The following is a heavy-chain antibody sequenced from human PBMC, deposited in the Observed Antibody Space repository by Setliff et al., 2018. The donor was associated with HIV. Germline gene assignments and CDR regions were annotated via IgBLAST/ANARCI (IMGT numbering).Heavy chain of an antibody. CDR2: ISYDGSNK. CDR3: ARSATNYNYYYYGMDV. Sequence: GGSLRLSCAASGFTFSSYAMHWVRQAPGKGLEWVAVISYDGSNKYYADSVKGRFTISRDNSKNTLYLQMNSLRAEDTAVYYCARSATNYNYYYYGMDVWGQGTTVTVSS. J-gene: IGHJ6*02. D-gene: IGHD4-4*01. V-gene: IGHV3-30*04. CDR1: GFTFSSYA.